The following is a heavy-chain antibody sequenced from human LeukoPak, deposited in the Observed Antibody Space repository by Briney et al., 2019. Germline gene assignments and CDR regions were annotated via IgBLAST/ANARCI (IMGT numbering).Heavy chain of an antibody. Sequence: GGSLRLSCAASRFTFSSYDMSWVRQAPGKGLEWVSAISGGGGSTYYADSVKGRFTISRDNSKNTLFLQMNSLRAEDTAVYYGIPVAGTGFDYWGQGTLVTVSS. CDR1: RFTFSSYD. CDR3: IPVAGTGFDY. CDR2: ISGGGGST. D-gene: IGHD6-19*01. J-gene: IGHJ4*02. V-gene: IGHV3-23*01.